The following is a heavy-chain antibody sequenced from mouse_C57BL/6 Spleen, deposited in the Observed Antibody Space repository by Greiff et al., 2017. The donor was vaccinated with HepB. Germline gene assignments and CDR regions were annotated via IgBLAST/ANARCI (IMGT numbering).Heavy chain of an antibody. V-gene: IGHV5-17*01. CDR3: ARHGPTYYFDY. CDR2: ISSGSSTI. J-gene: IGHJ2*01. CDR1: GFTFSDYG. Sequence: EVMLVESGGGLVKPGGSLKLSCAASGFTFSDYGMHWVRQAPEKGLEWVAYISSGSSTIYYADTVKGRFTISRDNAKNTLFLQMTSLRSEDTAMYYCARHGPTYYFDYWGQGTTLTVSS.